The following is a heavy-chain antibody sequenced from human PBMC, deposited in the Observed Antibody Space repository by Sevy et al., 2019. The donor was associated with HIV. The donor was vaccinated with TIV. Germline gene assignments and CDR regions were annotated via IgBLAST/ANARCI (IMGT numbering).Heavy chain of an antibody. CDR2: ISGSGGTT. D-gene: IGHD2-15*01. CDR3: AKDFRYCSGISCYSLFDM. V-gene: IGHV3-23*01. CDR1: GITFSSYA. J-gene: IGHJ3*02. Sequence: GGSLRLSCAASGITFSSYAMNWVRQAPGRGLEWVSSISGSGGTTYFADSVKGRFTISRDNSKITLYLQMNTLRAEDTAIYYCAKDFRYCSGISCYSLFDMWGQGTMVTVSS.